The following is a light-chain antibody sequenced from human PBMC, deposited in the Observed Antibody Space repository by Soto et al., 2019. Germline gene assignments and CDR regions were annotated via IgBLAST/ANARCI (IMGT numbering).Light chain of an antibody. J-gene: IGLJ1*01. V-gene: IGLV2-23*02. CDR3: CSYAGSSTLYV. CDR2: EVN. Sequence: QSVLTQPASVSGSPGQSITISCTGTSSDIGTYNLVSWYQHPGKAPKLMIYEVNKRPSGVSDPFSGSKSGNTASLTISGFQAEDGADYSCCSYAGSSTLYVFGMGTKVTAL. CDR1: SSDIGTYNL.